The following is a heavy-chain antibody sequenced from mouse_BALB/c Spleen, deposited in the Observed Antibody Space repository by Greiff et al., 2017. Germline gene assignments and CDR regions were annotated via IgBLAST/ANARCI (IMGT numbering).Heavy chain of an antibody. D-gene: IGHD3-3*01. V-gene: IGHV1-69*02. J-gene: IGHJ4*01. CDR2: IYPSDSYT. Sequence: QVQLQQPGAELVRPGASVKLSCKASGYTFTSYWINWVKQRPGQGLEWIGNIYPSDSYTNYNQKFKDKATLTVDKSSSTAYMQLSSPTSEDSAVYYGTRGLGAMDYWGQGTSVTVSS. CDR3: TRGLGAMDY. CDR1: GYTFTSYW.